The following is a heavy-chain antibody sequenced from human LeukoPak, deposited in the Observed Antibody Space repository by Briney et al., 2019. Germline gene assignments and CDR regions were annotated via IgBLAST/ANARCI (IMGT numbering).Heavy chain of an antibody. CDR1: GFTSTSYW. CDR3: AREDWGPRFDP. J-gene: IGHJ5*02. Sequence: GGSLRLSCAASGFTSTSYWMTWVRQAPGKGLHWVANINHDGTDKNYADSVKGRFTISRDNAKRSVFLQMNSLRAEDTGLYYCAREDWGPRFDPRGQGTLVTVSS. D-gene: IGHD7-27*01. CDR2: INHDGTDK. V-gene: IGHV3-7*05.